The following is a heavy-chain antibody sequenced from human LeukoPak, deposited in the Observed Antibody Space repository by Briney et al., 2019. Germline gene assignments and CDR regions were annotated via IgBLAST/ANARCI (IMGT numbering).Heavy chain of an antibody. Sequence: GGSLRLSCAASGFSFSVYWMHWVRQAPGKGPVWVSRIKTDGSITDYADFVKGRFTISRDNAKNTLYLQMNSLRAEDTAVYYCARDRTHLLRWGYFDYWGQGTLVTVSS. CDR1: GFSFSVYW. J-gene: IGHJ4*02. D-gene: IGHD4-23*01. CDR3: ARDRTHLLRWGYFDY. V-gene: IGHV3-74*01. CDR2: IKTDGSIT.